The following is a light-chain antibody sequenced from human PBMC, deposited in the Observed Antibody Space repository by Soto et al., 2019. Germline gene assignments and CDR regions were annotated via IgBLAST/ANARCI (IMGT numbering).Light chain of an antibody. Sequence: DIPVNHSPSSLCCAVFYRGTTTFRASQSISSYLNWYQQKPGKAPKLLIYAASSLQSGVPSRFSGSGSGTEFTLTISSLQPDDFATYYCQQDNIYSRKFAQGTKVDI. CDR2: AAS. V-gene: IGKV1-39*01. CDR1: QSISSY. J-gene: IGKJ1*01. CDR3: QQDNIYSRK.